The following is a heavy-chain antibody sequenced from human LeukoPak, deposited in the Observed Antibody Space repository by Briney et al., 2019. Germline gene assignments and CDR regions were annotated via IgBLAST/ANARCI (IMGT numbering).Heavy chain of an antibody. CDR1: GGSFSGYY. Sequence: SETLSLTCAVYGGSFSGYYWSWIRQPPGKGLEWIGEINHSGSTNYNPSLKSRVTISVDTSKNQFSLKLSSVTAADTAVYYCARSGEDWCGGDCYSGDFDYWGQGTLVAVSS. CDR2: INHSGST. CDR3: ARSGEDWCGGDCYSGDFDY. J-gene: IGHJ4*02. V-gene: IGHV4-34*01. D-gene: IGHD2-21*02.